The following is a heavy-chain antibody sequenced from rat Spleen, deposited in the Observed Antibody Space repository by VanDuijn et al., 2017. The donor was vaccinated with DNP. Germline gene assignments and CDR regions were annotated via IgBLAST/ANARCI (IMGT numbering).Heavy chain of an antibody. CDR3: ARGDGTYYWSFDF. V-gene: IGHV3-1*01. J-gene: IGHJ1*01. CDR1: GYSITSNY. Sequence: EVQLQESGPALVRPSQSLPLTCSVTGYSITSNYWGWIRKFPGNRMEWMAYISYRGNTGYNPSLRSRISITRDTSKNQFFLQLNSVTTEDTATYYCARGDGTYYWSFDFWGPGTMVTVSS. D-gene: IGHD2-5*01. CDR2: ISYRGNT.